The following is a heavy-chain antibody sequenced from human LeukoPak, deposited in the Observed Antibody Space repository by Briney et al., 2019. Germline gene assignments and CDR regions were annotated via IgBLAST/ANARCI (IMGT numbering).Heavy chain of an antibody. D-gene: IGHD3-22*01. V-gene: IGHV4-39*01. CDR1: GGSISSGGYY. CDR2: ISYTGST. CDR3: ASHNRYYYDNSGYCDH. Sequence: PSETLSLTCTVSGGSISSGGYYWSWIRQPPGKGLEWIGTISYTGSTYYSPSLKSRLTISVDTAKSQFSLKLNSVTAADTAVYYCASHNRYYYDNSGYCDHWGQGTLVTVSS. J-gene: IGHJ4*02.